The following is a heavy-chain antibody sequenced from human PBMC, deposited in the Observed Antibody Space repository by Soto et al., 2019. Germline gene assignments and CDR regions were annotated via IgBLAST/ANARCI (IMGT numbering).Heavy chain of an antibody. J-gene: IGHJ4*02. Sequence: GGSLRLSYAASGFTFSSYGIHWVRQAPGKGLDWVAGISYDGSNQYYADSVKGRFTISRDNSKNTLFLQMNSLRPEDTAVYYCAKDTFYHDSSGYYVFDYWGQGTLVTVSS. CDR3: AKDTFYHDSSGYYVFDY. CDR2: ISYDGSNQ. CDR1: GFTFSSYG. D-gene: IGHD3-22*01. V-gene: IGHV3-30*18.